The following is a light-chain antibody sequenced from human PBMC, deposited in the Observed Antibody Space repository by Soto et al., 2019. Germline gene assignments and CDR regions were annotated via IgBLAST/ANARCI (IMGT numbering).Light chain of an antibody. CDR1: SSDVGDYNY. CDR3: SSYVGNNNLE. J-gene: IGLJ3*02. CDR2: EVS. Sequence: QSALTQPPSASGSPGQSVTSSCTGASSDVGDYNYVSWYQQHPGKAPKLMIYEVSKRPSGVPDRFSGSKSGNTASLTVSGLQAEDEADYYCSSYVGNNNLEFGGGTKLTVL. V-gene: IGLV2-8*01.